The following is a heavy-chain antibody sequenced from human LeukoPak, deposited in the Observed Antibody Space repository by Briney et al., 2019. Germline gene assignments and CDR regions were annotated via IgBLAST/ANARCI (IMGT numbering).Heavy chain of an antibody. J-gene: IGHJ4*02. CDR1: GFTFSNAW. V-gene: IGHV3-15*01. Sequence: PGGSLRLSCAASGFTFSNAWMSWVRQAPGKGLEWVGRIKSKTDGGTTDYAAPVKGRFTISRDDSKNTLYLQMNSLKTEDTAVYYCTTDVLTGHYDSSGYSGIDYWGQGTLVTVSS. D-gene: IGHD3-22*01. CDR3: TTDVLTGHYDSSGYSGIDY. CDR2: IKSKTDGGTT.